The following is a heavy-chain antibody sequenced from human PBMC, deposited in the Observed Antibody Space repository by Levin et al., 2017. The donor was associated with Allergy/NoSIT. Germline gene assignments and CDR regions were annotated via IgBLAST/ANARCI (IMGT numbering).Heavy chain of an antibody. CDR1: GGSFSGYY. CDR2: INHSGST. D-gene: IGHD3-22*01. CDR3: ARGITMIGKYYYYYGMDV. V-gene: IGHV4-34*01. Sequence: SETLSLTCAVYGGSFSGYYWSWIRQPPGKGLEWIGEINHSGSTNYNPSLKSRVTISVDTSKNQFSLKLSSVTAADTAVYYCARGITMIGKYYYYYGMDVWGQGTTVTVSS. J-gene: IGHJ6*02.